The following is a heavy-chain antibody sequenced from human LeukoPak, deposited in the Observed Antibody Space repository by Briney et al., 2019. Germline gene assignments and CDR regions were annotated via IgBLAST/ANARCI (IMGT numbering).Heavy chain of an antibody. J-gene: IGHJ4*01. Sequence: EASVKVSRKASGYTFTGYYMHWVRQAPGQGLEWMGWINPNSGDTNYAQKFQGRVTMTRDTSISTAYMELSRLRSDDTAVYYCARVAGYDYVWGSYRLHYWGQGTLVTVSS. CDR2: INPNSGDT. CDR3: ARVAGYDYVWGSYRLHY. CDR1: GYTFTGYY. V-gene: IGHV1-2*02. D-gene: IGHD3-16*01.